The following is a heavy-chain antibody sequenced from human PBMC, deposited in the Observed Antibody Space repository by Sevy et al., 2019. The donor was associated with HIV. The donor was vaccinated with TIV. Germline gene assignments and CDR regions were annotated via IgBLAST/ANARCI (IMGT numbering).Heavy chain of an antibody. V-gene: IGHV3-23*01. Sequence: GGSLRLSCAASGFKSSSYAMSWVRQPPGRGLEWVSTLSDSGVSTYYADSVKGRFTISRDNSKNLLYLQMNSLGAEDTAVYYCARDRATSATGTLFDYWGQGTLVTVSS. D-gene: IGHD3-9*01. CDR1: GFKSSSYA. CDR2: LSDSGVST. CDR3: ARDRATSATGTLFDY. J-gene: IGHJ4*02.